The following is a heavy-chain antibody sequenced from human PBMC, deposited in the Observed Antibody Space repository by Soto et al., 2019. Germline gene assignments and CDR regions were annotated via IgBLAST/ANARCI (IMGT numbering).Heavy chain of an antibody. Sequence: DVQLLESGGHLVQPGGSLRISCAASGFTFSSYAMSWVRQAPGKGLEWVSRVSAGGDMTYYSDSVKGRFTISRDNANNALFLQMNSLRIEDTALYYCARGDRGGSGSPASYYYSGLDVWGQGTTVTVS. CDR3: ARGDRGGSGSPASYYYSGLDV. J-gene: IGHJ6*02. CDR2: VSAGGDMT. V-gene: IGHV3-23*01. CDR1: GFTFSSYA. D-gene: IGHD3-10*01.